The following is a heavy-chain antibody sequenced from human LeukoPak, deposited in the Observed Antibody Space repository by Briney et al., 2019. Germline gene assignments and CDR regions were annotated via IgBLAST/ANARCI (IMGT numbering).Heavy chain of an antibody. CDR2: INAGNGNT. V-gene: IGHV1-3*01. Sequence: ASVKVSCKASGYTFTSYAMHWVRQAPGQRLEWMGWINAGNGNTKYSQKFQGRVTITRDTSASTAYMELSSLRSEDTAVYHCARYGHSSGWYPFDYWGQGTLVTVSS. J-gene: IGHJ4*02. CDR1: GYTFTSYA. CDR3: ARYGHSSGWYPFDY. D-gene: IGHD6-19*01.